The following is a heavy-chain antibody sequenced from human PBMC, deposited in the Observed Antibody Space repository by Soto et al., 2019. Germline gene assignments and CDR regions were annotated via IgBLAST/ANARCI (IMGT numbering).Heavy chain of an antibody. V-gene: IGHV1-69*02. CDR1: GGTFSSYT. J-gene: IGHJ4*02. Sequence: QVQLVQSGAEVKKPGSSVKVSCKASGGTFSSYTISWVRQAPGQGLGWMGRIIPILGIANYAQKFQGRVTITADKSTSTAYMELSSLRSEDTAVYYCSRGPQGSGKLAYWGQGTLVTVSS. CDR2: IIPILGIA. D-gene: IGHD3-10*01. CDR3: SRGPQGSGKLAY.